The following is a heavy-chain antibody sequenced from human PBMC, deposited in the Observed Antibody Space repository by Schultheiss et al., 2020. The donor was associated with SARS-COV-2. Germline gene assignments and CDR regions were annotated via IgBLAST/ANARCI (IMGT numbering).Heavy chain of an antibody. Sequence: SVKVSCKASGGTFSSYAISWVRQAPGQGLEWMGRIIPILGIANYAQKFQGRVTITADKSTSTAYMELSSLRSEDTAVYYCARGEEIAVAEEGYYYYGMDXXGXGXXXXVSS. D-gene: IGHD6-19*01. CDR2: IIPILGIA. J-gene: IGHJ6*01. V-gene: IGHV1-69*04. CDR3: ARGEEIAVAEEGYYYYGMDX. CDR1: GGTFSSYA.